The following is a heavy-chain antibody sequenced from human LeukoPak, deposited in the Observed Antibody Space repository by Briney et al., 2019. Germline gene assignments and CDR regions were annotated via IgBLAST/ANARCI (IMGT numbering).Heavy chain of an antibody. D-gene: IGHD3-22*01. V-gene: IGHV3-9*01. CDR1: GFTFDDYA. CDR3: ARDLMSYYDSSGYPYYYYMDV. CDR2: ISWNSGSI. J-gene: IGHJ6*03. Sequence: PWGSLRLSCAASGFTFDDYAMHRVRQAPGKGLEWVSGISWNSGSIGYADSVKGRFTISRDNAKNSLYLQMNSLRSDDTAVYYCARDLMSYYDSSGYPYYYYMDVWGKGTTVTVSS.